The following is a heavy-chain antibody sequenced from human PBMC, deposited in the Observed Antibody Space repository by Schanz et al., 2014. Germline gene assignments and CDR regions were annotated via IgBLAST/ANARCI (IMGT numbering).Heavy chain of an antibody. V-gene: IGHV3-48*01. CDR2: ISSSSSTI. J-gene: IGHJ6*03. CDR1: GFTFSSFG. D-gene: IGHD2-8*01. Sequence: DVQLLESGGGLVKPGGSLRLSCAASGFTFSSFGMNWVRQAPGKGLEWVSYISSSSSTIYYADSVKGRFTISRDNAKNSLDLQMNRLRADVTAVYYDVRDRGCCANDICWHRYYMDVWGKGTTVTVSS. CDR3: VRDRGCCANDICWHRYYMDV.